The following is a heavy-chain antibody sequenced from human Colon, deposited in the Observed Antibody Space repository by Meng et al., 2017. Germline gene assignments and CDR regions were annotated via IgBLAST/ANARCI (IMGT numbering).Heavy chain of an antibody. D-gene: IGHD6-19*01. CDR2: ISTYNGNT. V-gene: IGHV1-18*01. J-gene: IGHJ4*02. Sequence: QVQLGQSGTEVKKPGASVKVSCKSSGYTFTTYGISWVRQAPGQGLEWMGWISTYNGNTNYAQKFQGRVTMTTDTSTNTAYMELRSLRSDDTAMYYCARDRQWLGSDYWGQGTLVTVSS. CDR3: ARDRQWLGSDY. CDR1: GYTFTTYG.